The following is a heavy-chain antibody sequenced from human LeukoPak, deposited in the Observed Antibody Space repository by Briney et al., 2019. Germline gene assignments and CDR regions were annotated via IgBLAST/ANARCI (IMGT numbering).Heavy chain of an antibody. V-gene: IGHV4-61*01. D-gene: IGHD3-22*01. CDR1: GGSVSSGSYY. Sequence: SETLSLTCTVSGGSVSSGSYYWSWIRQPPGKGLEWIGYIYYSGSTNYNPSLKSRVTISVDTSKNQFSLKLSSVTAADTAVYYCARDQGEYYYDSSGYYLYYYYYGMDVWGQGTTVTVSS. CDR3: ARDQGEYYYDSSGYYLYYYYYGMDV. CDR2: IYYSGST. J-gene: IGHJ6*02.